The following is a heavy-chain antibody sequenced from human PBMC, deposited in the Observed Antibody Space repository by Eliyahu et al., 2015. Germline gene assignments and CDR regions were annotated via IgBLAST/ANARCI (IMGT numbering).Heavy chain of an antibody. CDR3: ARTFPYGDYVQFDF. J-gene: IGHJ4*02. CDR1: GFTFXSYT. Sequence: EVQLVESGGGLVKPGGSLRLSCAASGFTFXSYTMNWVRQVPGMGLECVSSIGSSATYIYYADSVKGRFTISRDNAKNSLYLQMNSLRAEDTAVYYCARTFPYGDYVQFDFWGQGTLVTVSS. V-gene: IGHV3-21*01. CDR2: IGSSATYI. D-gene: IGHD4-17*01.